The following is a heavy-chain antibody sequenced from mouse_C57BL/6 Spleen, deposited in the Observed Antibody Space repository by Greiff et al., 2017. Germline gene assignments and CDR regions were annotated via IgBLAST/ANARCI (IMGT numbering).Heavy chain of an antibody. CDR3: ARHERGLLEAAWFAY. CDR2: FYPGRGSI. CDR1: GYTFTEYT. J-gene: IGHJ3*01. D-gene: IGHD2-14*01. Sequence: QVQLKQSGAELVKPGASVKLSCKASGYTFTEYTIHWVKQRSGQGLEWIGWFYPGRGSIKYNEQFKDKATLTSDKSSSTVYMELSRLTSEDSAVYFCARHERGLLEAAWFAYWGQGTLVTVSA. V-gene: IGHV1-62-2*01.